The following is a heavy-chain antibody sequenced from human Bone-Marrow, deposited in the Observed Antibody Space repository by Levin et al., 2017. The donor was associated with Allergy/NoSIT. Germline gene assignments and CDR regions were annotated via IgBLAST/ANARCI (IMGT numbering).Heavy chain of an antibody. Sequence: PAASVKVSCKASGGAFSTSGISWVRLAPGHGLEWVGGIIPIYGPGNYAEGFQGRVTITADESTSTAFMEMRSLRSDDTAVYYCATVRSGAPVVPAAGVGWFDSWGQGTLVSVSS. J-gene: IGHJ5*01. CDR3: ATVRSGAPVVPAAGVGWFDS. CDR2: IIPIYGPG. CDR1: GGAFSTSG. V-gene: IGHV1-69*13. D-gene: IGHD2-2*01.